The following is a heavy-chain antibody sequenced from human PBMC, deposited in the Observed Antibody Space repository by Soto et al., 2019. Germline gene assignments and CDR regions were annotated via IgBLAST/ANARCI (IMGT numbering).Heavy chain of an antibody. CDR2: VSHVDDNK. D-gene: IGHD1-1*01. Sequence: QVQVVESGGGVVRPGTSLRLSCAASGFTFNLFTFHWVRQAPGGGLEWVAVVSHVDDNKFYADSVKGRFTISRDNSKNTLYLQMDNLRTEDTALYYCARGNLDVWGQGTTVTVSS. CDR3: ARGNLDV. J-gene: IGHJ6*02. V-gene: IGHV3-30-3*01. CDR1: GFTFNLFT.